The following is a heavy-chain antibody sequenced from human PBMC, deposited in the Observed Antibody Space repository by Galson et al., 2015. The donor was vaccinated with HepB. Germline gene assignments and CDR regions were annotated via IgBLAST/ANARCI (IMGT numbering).Heavy chain of an antibody. Sequence: SMRTCCAASGFTVGSPSLHGAGQAPGQGVVWVSRINRDGSRTASAESGKGRFTTSRDNAKNTASRRMNSLRAEDTALYFGARDPEARVLAVGDNWFDSWGQGIMVTVSS. CDR3: ARDPEARVLAVGDNWFDS. CDR2: INRDGSRT. CDR1: GFTVGSPS. D-gene: IGHD2-15*01. J-gene: IGHJ5*01. V-gene: IGHV3-74*01.